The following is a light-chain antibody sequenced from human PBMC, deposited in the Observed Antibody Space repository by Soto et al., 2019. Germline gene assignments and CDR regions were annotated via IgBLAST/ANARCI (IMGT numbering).Light chain of an antibody. CDR2: KAS. J-gene: IGKJ1*01. CDR1: QSISSW. V-gene: IGKV1-5*03. Sequence: DIQMTQSPSTLSASVGDRVTITCRASQSISSWLAWYQQKPGKAPKLLIYKASSLESGVPSRFSGSGSGTEFTLTISSLQPDDFATYYCQQYNSYPWTFGQGTEV. CDR3: QQYNSYPWT.